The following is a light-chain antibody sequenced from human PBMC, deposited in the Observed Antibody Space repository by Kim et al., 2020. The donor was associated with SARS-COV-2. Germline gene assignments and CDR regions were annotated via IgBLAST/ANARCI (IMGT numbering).Light chain of an antibody. CDR3: QQTYGTPT. J-gene: IGKJ2*01. Sequence: DIQMTQSPSSLSASVGDRVTITSRASQTISTYLNWYHQKPGKAPKLLIYATSNLQNGVPSRFSGSGSGTDFTLTISSLQPEDFAIYYCQQTYGTPTFGQGTKLEIK. CDR2: ATS. CDR1: QTISTY. V-gene: IGKV1-39*01.